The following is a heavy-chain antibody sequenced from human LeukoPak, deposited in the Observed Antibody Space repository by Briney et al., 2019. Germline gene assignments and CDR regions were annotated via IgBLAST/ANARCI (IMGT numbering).Heavy chain of an antibody. J-gene: IGHJ3*02. Sequence: GASVKVSCNAAGYIFTSYSISWVRQAPGQGLEWMGWISAYNGDTNYVQKFQGRVTMTTDTSTSTAYMELKSLRSDDTAVYYCAREEGTPIAAANIRGLGTKVTVSS. CDR1: GYIFTSYS. CDR2: ISAYNGDT. V-gene: IGHV1-18*01. D-gene: IGHD6-13*01. CDR3: AREEGTPIAAANI.